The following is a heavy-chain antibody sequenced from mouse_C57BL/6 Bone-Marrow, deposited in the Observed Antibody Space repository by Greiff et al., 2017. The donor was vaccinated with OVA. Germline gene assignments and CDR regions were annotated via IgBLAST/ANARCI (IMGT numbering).Heavy chain of an antibody. J-gene: IGHJ4*01. CDR1: GFTFSSYA. Sequence: DVQLVESGGGLVKPGGSLKLSCAASGFTFSSYAMSWVRQTPEKRLEWVATISDGGSYTYYPDNVKGRFTISRDNAKNNLYLQMSHLKSEDTAMYYCAREGLVWYAMDYWGQGTSVTVSS. D-gene: IGHD6-2*01. V-gene: IGHV5-4*01. CDR3: AREGLVWYAMDY. CDR2: ISDGGSYT.